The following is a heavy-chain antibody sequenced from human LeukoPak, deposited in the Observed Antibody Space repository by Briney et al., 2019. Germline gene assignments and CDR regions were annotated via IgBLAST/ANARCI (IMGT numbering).Heavy chain of an antibody. CDR2: ISSNSVYV. J-gene: IGHJ4*02. D-gene: IGHD6-19*01. Sequence: GGSLRLSCAASGFTFSSYSMNWVRQAPGKGLEWVSSISSNSVYVYYAESLKGRFTISRDNAKKSLYLQINNLRVEDTAVYYCAREPGQWLPPELWGQGTLVVVSS. CDR1: GFTFSSYS. CDR3: AREPGQWLPPEL. V-gene: IGHV3-21*01.